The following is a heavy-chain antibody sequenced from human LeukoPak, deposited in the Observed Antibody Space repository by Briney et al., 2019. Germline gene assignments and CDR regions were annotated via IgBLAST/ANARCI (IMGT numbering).Heavy chain of an antibody. CDR2: IKSKTDGGTT. J-gene: IGHJ4*02. D-gene: IGHD2-2*01. CDR3: TTAQLLSLTYFDY. CDR1: GFTFSNAW. V-gene: IGHV3-15*01. Sequence: KSGGSLRLSCAASGFTFSNAWMSWVRQAPGKGLEWVGRIKSKTDGGTTDYAAPVKGRFTISRDDSKNTLYLQMNSLKTEDTAVYYCTTAQLLSLTYFDYWGQGTLVTVSS.